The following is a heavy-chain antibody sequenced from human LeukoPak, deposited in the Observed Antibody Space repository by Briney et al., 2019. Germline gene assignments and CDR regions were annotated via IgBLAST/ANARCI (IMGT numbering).Heavy chain of an antibody. J-gene: IGHJ4*02. Sequence: SVKVSCKASGYTFTSYDINWVRQAPGQGLEWMGGIIPIFGTANYAQKFQGRVTITTDESTSTAYMELSSLRSEDTAVYYCASGIMITFGGVISEDYWGQGTLVTVSS. CDR1: GYTFTSYD. CDR3: ASGIMITFGGVISEDY. CDR2: IIPIFGTA. V-gene: IGHV1-69*05. D-gene: IGHD3-16*02.